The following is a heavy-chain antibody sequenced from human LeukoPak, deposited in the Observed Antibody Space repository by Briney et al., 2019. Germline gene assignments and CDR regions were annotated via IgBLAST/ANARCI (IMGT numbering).Heavy chain of an antibody. CDR2: IYSSGTT. Sequence: SETLSLTXTVSGGSITYYYWSWSRQPAGKGLEWIGRIYSSGTTNYNPSLKSRVTMSVDTSKKQFSLKLSSVTAADTAVYYCARVGPVSGSPDWFFDLWGRGTLVTVSS. D-gene: IGHD1-26*01. V-gene: IGHV4-4*07. J-gene: IGHJ2*01. CDR1: GGSITYYY. CDR3: ARVGPVSGSPDWFFDL.